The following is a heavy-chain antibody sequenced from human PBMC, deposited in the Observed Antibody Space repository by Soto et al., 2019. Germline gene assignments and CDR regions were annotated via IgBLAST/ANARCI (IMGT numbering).Heavy chain of an antibody. Sequence: EVQLVQSGGGLVQPGGSLRLSCVGSGFTFTDFYMNWVRQAPGKGLEWVANIRPDGSETNYVESVKGRFTTSRDNAKNSLFLQMNSLRAVDTAVYYCAGWGGHDYNYWGQGILVTVSS. V-gene: IGHV3-7*03. D-gene: IGHD4-4*01. J-gene: IGHJ4*02. CDR1: GFTFTDFY. CDR2: IRPDGSET. CDR3: AGWGGHDYNY.